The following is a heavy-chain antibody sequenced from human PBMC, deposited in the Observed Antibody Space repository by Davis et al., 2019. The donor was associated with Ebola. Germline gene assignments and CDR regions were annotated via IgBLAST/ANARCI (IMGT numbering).Heavy chain of an antibody. J-gene: IGHJ6*02. D-gene: IGHD4-17*01. V-gene: IGHV1-46*01. CDR1: GYTFTSYY. Sequence: ASVKVSCKASGYTFTSYYMHWVRQAPGQGLEWMGIINPSGGSTSYAQKFQGRVTITADKSTSTAYMELSSLRSEDTAVYYCASQTTVSYYYGMDVWGQGTTVTVSS. CDR2: INPSGGST. CDR3: ASQTTVSYYYGMDV.